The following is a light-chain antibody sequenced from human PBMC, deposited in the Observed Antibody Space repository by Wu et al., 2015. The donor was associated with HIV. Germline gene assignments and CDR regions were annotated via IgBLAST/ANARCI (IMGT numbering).Light chain of an antibody. J-gene: IGKJ4*01. CDR2: SAS. Sequence: EIVLTQSPATLSVSPGERATLSCRASQSVDSNLAWYQQKPGQAPRLLIYSASTRATGIPARFSGSGSGTEFTLTISSLQSEDSAVYYCQQYKNWPPLTFGRGTKVEIK. CDR3: QQYKNWPPLT. CDR1: QSVDSN. V-gene: IGKV3-15*01.